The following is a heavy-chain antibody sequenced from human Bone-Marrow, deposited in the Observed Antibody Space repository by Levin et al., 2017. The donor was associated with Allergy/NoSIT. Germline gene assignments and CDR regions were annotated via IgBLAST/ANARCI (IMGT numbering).Heavy chain of an antibody. V-gene: IGHV3-30*18. CDR1: GFTFSSYG. CDR2: ISYDGSNE. J-gene: IGHJ6*02. D-gene: IGHD3-3*01. Sequence: GGSLRLSCAASGFTFSSYGMHWVRQAPGKGLEWVAVISYDGSNEYYSDSVKGRFTISRDNSKNTLYLQMNSLRVEDTAVYYCAKLAIPHYGFWSRSLLYYGMDVWGQGTTVTVSS. CDR3: AKLAIPHYGFWSRSLLYYGMDV.